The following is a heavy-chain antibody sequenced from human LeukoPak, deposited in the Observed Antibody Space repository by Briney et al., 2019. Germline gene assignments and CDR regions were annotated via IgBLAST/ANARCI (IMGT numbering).Heavy chain of an antibody. CDR2: IRNKAYGGTT. D-gene: IGHD3-10*02. Sequence: PGGSLRLSCTASGFTLDDYAMSWFRQAPGKGLEWVGFIRNKAYGGTTEYATSVKGRFTISRDDSKSIAYLQMNSVKTEDTAAYYCSRDVRDLLIATWCYGNLDVWGQGTTVTVSS. J-gene: IGHJ6*02. CDR3: SRDVRDLLIATWCYGNLDV. V-gene: IGHV3-49*03. CDR1: GFTLDDYA.